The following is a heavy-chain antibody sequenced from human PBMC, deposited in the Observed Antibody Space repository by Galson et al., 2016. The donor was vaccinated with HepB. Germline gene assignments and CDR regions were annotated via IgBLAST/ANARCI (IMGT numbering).Heavy chain of an antibody. CDR1: GDSISSGDYP. J-gene: IGHJ4*02. CDR3: ARVWGYTWGPYHYVDY. D-gene: IGHD3-16*02. V-gene: IGHV4-30-4*01. Sequence: PLSLPCTVSGDSISSGDYPWTWIRQPPGKGLEFIGHIYYSGTTTYTPSLKSRVAMSVDMSANQFSLKLTSVAAADTAVYYCARVWGYTWGPYHYVDYWGQGTLVTVSS. CDR2: IYYSGTT.